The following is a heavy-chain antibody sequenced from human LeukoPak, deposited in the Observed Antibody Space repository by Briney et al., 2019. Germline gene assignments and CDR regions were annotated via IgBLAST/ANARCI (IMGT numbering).Heavy chain of an antibody. CDR3: ARDLCHGGSCFHFDS. Sequence: ASVKVSCKTSGYTFTDYYVHWVRQAPGQGLEWLAWINPDSDSTNFAQRFKGRVTMTRDTSVHTVHMEINRLRSNDTAVYYCARDLCHGGSCFHFDSWGQGTLVTVSS. D-gene: IGHD2-15*01. J-gene: IGHJ4*02. V-gene: IGHV1-2*02. CDR1: GYTFTDYY. CDR2: INPDSDST.